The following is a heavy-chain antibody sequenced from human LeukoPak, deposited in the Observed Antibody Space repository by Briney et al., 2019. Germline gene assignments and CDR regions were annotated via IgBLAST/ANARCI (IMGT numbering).Heavy chain of an antibody. CDR1: GGARMGGVYY. CDR2: IYTTGPT. Sequence: SETLSLTCTLSGGARMGGVYYWSWIRQPAGKALEWIGRIYTTGPTNYHPSLNERVTLSAGTSNNYSSLNLRSLPPTDTAIYYCARDRGGAYTFDDWGQGTLVTVSS. V-gene: IGHV4-61*02. D-gene: IGHD2-21*01. CDR3: ARDRGGAYTFDD. J-gene: IGHJ4*02.